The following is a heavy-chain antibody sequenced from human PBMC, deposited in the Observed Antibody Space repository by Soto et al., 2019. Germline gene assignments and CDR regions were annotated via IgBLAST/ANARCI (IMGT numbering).Heavy chain of an antibody. D-gene: IGHD3-16*01. V-gene: IGHV3-74*01. CDR3: ARDFEGLGY. Sequence: EVQLVESGGGLVQPGGSLTLSCAASGFTFTNYRMHWVRQALGKGLVWVSSIHNDGTTNYADSVKGRFTISRDNAKNTLYLQMNSLRAEDTAVYYCARDFEGLGYGGRGTLVTVAS. J-gene: IGHJ4*02. CDR1: GFTFTNYR. CDR2: IHNDGTT.